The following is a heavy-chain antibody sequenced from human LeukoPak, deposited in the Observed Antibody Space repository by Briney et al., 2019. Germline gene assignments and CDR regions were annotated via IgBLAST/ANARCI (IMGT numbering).Heavy chain of an antibody. D-gene: IGHD6-19*01. Sequence: GGPLRLSCAASGFTFSSYGMHWVRQAPGKGLEWVAVISYDGSNKYYADSVKGRFTISRDNSKNTLYLQMNSLRAEDTAVYYCARDPRGEWQWLVDYWGQGTLVTVSS. CDR1: GFTFSSYG. J-gene: IGHJ4*02. V-gene: IGHV3-30*19. CDR3: ARDPRGEWQWLVDY. CDR2: ISYDGSNK.